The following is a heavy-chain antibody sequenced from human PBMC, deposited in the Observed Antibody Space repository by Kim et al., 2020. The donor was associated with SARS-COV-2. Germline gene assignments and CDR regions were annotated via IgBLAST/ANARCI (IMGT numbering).Heavy chain of an antibody. CDR2: ISYDGSNK. J-gene: IGHJ4*02. D-gene: IGHD3-22*01. CDR1: GFTFSSYG. V-gene: IGHV3-33*05. Sequence: GGSLRLSCAASGFTFSSYGMHWVRQAPGKGLEWVAVISYDGSNKYYADSVKGRFTISRDNSKNTLYLQMNSLRAEDTAVYYCARDVGEYYYDSSGYLDYWGQGTLVTVSS. CDR3: ARDVGEYYYDSSGYLDY.